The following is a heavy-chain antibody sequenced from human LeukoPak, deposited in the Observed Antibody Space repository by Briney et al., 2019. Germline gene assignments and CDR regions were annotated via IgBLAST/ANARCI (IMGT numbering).Heavy chain of an antibody. CDR2: ISSSSSTI. J-gene: IGHJ3*02. D-gene: IGHD2-2*01. CDR1: GFTFSSYG. Sequence: GGSLRLSCAASGFTFSSYGMNWVRQAPGKGLEWVSYISSSSSTINYADFVKGRITISRDNAKNSLYLQMNSLRAEDTAVYYCAREGHCSRTSCSLDAIEIWGQGTLVAVSS. CDR3: AREGHCSRTSCSLDAIEI. V-gene: IGHV3-48*01.